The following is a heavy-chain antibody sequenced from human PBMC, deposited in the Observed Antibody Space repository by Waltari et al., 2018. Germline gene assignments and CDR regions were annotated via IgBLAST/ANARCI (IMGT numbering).Heavy chain of an antibody. CDR2: LNPNSGNT. V-gene: IGHV1-8*01. J-gene: IGHJ6*02. D-gene: IGHD4-17*01. CDR1: GYTFTSYD. Sequence: QVQLVQSGAEVKKPGASVKVSCKASGYTFTSYDINWVRQATGQGLEWMGWLNPNSGNTGYGQKFQGRVTMTRNTSISTAYMELSSLRSDDTAVYYCARYGGSYYYYGMDVWGQGTTVTVSS. CDR3: ARYGGSYYYYGMDV.